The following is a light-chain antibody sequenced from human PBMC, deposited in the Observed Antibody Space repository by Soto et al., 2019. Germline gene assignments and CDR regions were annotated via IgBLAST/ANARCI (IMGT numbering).Light chain of an antibody. J-gene: IGLJ2*01. CDR2: LNSDGSH. CDR3: QTWGTGPHVV. Sequence: QLVLTQSPSASASLGASVKLTCTLSSGHSSYAIAWHQQQPEKGPRYLMKLNSDGSHSKGDGIPDRFSGSSSGAERYLTISCLQSEDEADYYCQTWGTGPHVVFGGGTKVTVL. V-gene: IGLV4-69*01. CDR1: SGHSSYA.